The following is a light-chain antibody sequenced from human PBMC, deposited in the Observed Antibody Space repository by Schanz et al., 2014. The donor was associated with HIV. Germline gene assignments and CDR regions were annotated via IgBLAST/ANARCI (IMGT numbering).Light chain of an antibody. CDR3: SSYTSSSTLVV. CDR1: SADIGPYKS. Sequence: QSALTQPASVSGSPGQSITISCTGTSADIGPYKSSPSYQQHPGKAPKLIIYDVTSRPSGVSARFSGSKSGNTASLTISGLQTEDESDYYCSSYTSSSTLVVFGGGTKLTVL. V-gene: IGLV2-14*03. J-gene: IGLJ2*01. CDR2: DVT.